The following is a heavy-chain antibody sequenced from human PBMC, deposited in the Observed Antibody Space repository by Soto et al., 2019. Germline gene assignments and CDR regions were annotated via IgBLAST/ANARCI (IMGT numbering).Heavy chain of an antibody. J-gene: IGHJ6*02. CDR2: ITWNGYSI. D-gene: IGHD3-3*01. CDR3: ARSWSGSTSGRVDV. CDR1: GFTFDDHV. V-gene: IGHV3-9*01. Sequence: EVQLVESGGGLVHPGKSLRLSCVASGFTFDDHVMNWVRQVPGKGLEWVGHITWNGYSIGYGGSVRGRFTISRENAKNTLYLQMNSLRPEDTALYYCARSWSGSTSGRVDVWGQGTTVTVSS.